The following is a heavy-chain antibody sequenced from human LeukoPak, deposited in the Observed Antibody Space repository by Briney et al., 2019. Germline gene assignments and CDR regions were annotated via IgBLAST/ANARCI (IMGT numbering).Heavy chain of an antibody. V-gene: IGHV1-24*01. CDR1: GSSLAGLS. CDR2: FDPEDGET. J-gene: IGHJ4*02. D-gene: IGHD3-16*02. CDR3: ATGGAMITFGGVIVL. Sequence: RRASVKVSCKVSGSSLAGLSMHWVRQAPGKGLEWMGGFDPEDGETIYAQKFQGRVTMTEDTSTDTAYMELSSLRSEDTAVYYCATGGAMITFGGVIVLWGQGTLVTVSS.